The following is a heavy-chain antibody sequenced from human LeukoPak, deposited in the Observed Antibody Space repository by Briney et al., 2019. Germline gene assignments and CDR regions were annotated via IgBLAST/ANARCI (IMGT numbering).Heavy chain of an antibody. CDR2: IYTSGST. D-gene: IGHD2-21*01. Sequence: SETLSLTCTVSGGSISSYYWSWIRQPARKGLEWIGRIYTSGSTNYNPSLKSRVTMSVDTSKNQFSLKLSSVTAADTAVYYCARQWGGQYLWWPDDAFDIWGQGTMVTVSS. J-gene: IGHJ3*02. CDR3: ARQWGGQYLWWPDDAFDI. V-gene: IGHV4-4*07. CDR1: GGSISSYY.